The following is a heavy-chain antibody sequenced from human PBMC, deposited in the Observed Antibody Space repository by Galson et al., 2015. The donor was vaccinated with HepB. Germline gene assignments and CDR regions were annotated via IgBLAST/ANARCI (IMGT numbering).Heavy chain of an antibody. D-gene: IGHD3-3*01. CDR1: GFSFMSHN. CDR3: ARNPASYDYYNMDV. CDR2: ISPGGTK. V-gene: IGHV3-48*03. Sequence: SLRLSCAASGFSFMSHNMNWVRHSPGKGLEWLAYISPGGTKYYADSARGRFTISKDNVKKSMYLHMSSLRVEDTAVYYCARNPASYDYYNMDVWGQGTTVTVS. J-gene: IGHJ6*02.